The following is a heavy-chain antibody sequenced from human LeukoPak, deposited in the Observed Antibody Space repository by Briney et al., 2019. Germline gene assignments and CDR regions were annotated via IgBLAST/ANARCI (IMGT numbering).Heavy chain of an antibody. Sequence: GGSLRLSCAASGYIFSSYSMNWVRQAPGKGLEWVSYISPSSSTIYYADSVKGRITISRDNAKNSLYLQMNSLRDEDTAVYYCARDLGYCTNGVCHTRFDYWGQGTLVAVSS. CDR1: GYIFSSYS. D-gene: IGHD2-8*01. J-gene: IGHJ4*02. CDR2: ISPSSSTI. CDR3: ARDLGYCTNGVCHTRFDY. V-gene: IGHV3-48*02.